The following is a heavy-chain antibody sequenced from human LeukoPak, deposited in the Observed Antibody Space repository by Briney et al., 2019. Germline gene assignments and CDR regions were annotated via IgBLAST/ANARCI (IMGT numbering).Heavy chain of an antibody. J-gene: IGHJ4*02. Sequence: ASVKVSCKVSGYTLTELSMHWVRQAPGKGLEWMGGFDPEDGETVYAQKLQGRVTMTEDTSTDTAYMELSSLRSEDTAVYYCATRSISSWAPFDYWGQGTLVTVSS. CDR3: ATRSISSWAPFDY. V-gene: IGHV1-24*01. D-gene: IGHD6-13*01. CDR2: FDPEDGET. CDR1: GYTLTELS.